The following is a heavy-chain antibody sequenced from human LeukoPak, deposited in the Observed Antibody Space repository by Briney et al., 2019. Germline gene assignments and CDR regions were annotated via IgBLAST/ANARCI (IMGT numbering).Heavy chain of an antibody. CDR1: GGSISYFY. J-gene: IGHJ4*02. CDR3: ARLNVGSGWFFDY. D-gene: IGHD6-19*01. Sequence: SETLSLTCTVSGGSISYFYWGCIRQPPGKGLEWVGYIYHGGITNYNPSLESRVSMSADTSKNQFSLRLNSVTAADTAVYYCARLNVGSGWFFDYWGQGTLGTLSS. V-gene: IGHV4-59*08. CDR2: IYHGGIT.